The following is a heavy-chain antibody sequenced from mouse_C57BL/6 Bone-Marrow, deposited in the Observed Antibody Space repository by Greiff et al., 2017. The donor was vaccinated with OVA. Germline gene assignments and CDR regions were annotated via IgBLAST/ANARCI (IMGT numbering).Heavy chain of an antibody. J-gene: IGHJ4*01. CDR2: IHPNSGSN. D-gene: IGHD1-1*01. V-gene: IGHV1-64*01. Sequence: QVQLQQPGAELVQPGASVKLTCKASGYTFTSYWMHWVKQRPGQGLEWIGMIHPNSGSNNYNEKLKSKATLTVDKSASTAYMQLSSLTSEDSAVYDCARCFTTVVAPYAMDYWGQGTSVTVSS. CDR1: GYTFTSYW. CDR3: ARCFTTVVAPYAMDY.